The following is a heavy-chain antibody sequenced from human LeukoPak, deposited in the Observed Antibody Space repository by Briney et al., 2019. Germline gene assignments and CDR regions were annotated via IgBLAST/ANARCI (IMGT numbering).Heavy chain of an antibody. CDR3: ARGPTSVEFRNWYFDL. CDR1: GGAISGYY. CDR2: IYYSGST. V-gene: IGHV4-4*07. D-gene: IGHD1-1*01. Sequence: PSETLSLTCSVSGGAISGYYWSWIRRPARKGLEWIGRIYYSGSTNYNPSLKSRVTMSVDTSKKQFSLTLSSMTAADTAVYYCARGPTSVEFRNWYFDLWGRGTLVTVSS. J-gene: IGHJ2*01.